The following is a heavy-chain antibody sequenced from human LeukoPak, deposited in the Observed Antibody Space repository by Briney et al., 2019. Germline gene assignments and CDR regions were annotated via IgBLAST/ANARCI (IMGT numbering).Heavy chain of an antibody. V-gene: IGHV3-48*01. D-gene: IGHD3-16*01. Sequence: GGSLRLSCAASGFTFSSYEMNWVRQAPGKGLEWVSYISSSSSTIYYADSVKGRFTISRDNAKNSLYLQMNSLRAEDTAVYYCARDTEGLDYWGQGTLVTVSS. CDR1: GFTFSSYE. CDR2: ISSSSSTI. J-gene: IGHJ4*02. CDR3: ARDTEGLDY.